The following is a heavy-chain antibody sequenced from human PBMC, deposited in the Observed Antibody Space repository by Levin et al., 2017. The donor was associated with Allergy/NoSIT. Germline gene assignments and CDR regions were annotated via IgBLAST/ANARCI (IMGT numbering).Heavy chain of an antibody. D-gene: IGHD3-10*01. CDR3: AGGPYYGSGSSWDY. J-gene: IGHJ4*02. V-gene: IGHV4-59*01. Sequence: SETLSLTCTVSGGSISSYYWSWIRQPPGKGLEWIGYIYYSGSTNYNPSLKSRVTISVDTSKNQFSLKLSSVTAADTAVYYCAGGPYYGSGSSWDYWGQGTLVTVSS. CDR2: IYYSGST. CDR1: GGSISSYY.